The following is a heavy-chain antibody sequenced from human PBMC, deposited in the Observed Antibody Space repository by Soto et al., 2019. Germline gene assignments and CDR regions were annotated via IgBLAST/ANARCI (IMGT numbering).Heavy chain of an antibody. Sequence: QVRLVQSGAEVKKPGASVKVSCKASGYTFTSYDINWVRQATGQGLEWMGWMNPNSGNTGYAQKFQGRVTMTRNTSISTAYMELSSLRSEDTAVYYCARGRYCSGGSCYLSPYYYYYGMDVWGQGTTVTVSS. CDR2: MNPNSGNT. D-gene: IGHD2-15*01. J-gene: IGHJ6*02. CDR3: ARGRYCSGGSCYLSPYYYYYGMDV. V-gene: IGHV1-8*01. CDR1: GYTFTSYD.